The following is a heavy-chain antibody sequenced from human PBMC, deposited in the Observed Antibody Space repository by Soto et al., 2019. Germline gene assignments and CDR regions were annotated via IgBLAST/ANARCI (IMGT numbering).Heavy chain of an antibody. Sequence: PGGSLRLSCVVSGFTFSNYGMHWVRQAPGKGLEWVAVIRYDGSNKYYADSVRGRFTISRHNSKNTLYLQMDSLRAEDTAVYYCASAYCTSAACLNWRDPWGPGTLVTVSS. D-gene: IGHD2-8*01. CDR2: IRYDGSNK. V-gene: IGHV3-33*01. J-gene: IGHJ5*02. CDR3: ASAYCTSAACLNWRDP. CDR1: GFTFSNYG.